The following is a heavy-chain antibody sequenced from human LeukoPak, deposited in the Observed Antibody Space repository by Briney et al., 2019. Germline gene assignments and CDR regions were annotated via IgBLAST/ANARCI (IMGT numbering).Heavy chain of an antibody. V-gene: IGHV1-2*02. CDR2: INYGDT. CDR3: ARGVAGVYFYYYMDV. CDR1: GYTFTGYY. J-gene: IGHJ6*03. D-gene: IGHD1-14*01. Sequence: ASVKVSCKATGYTFTGYYMQWVRQAPGQGLEWMGWINYGDTNYAQKFQGRVTMTRDTSISTAYMELSGLRSDDTAVYYCARGVAGVYFYYYMDVWGKGTTVTVSS.